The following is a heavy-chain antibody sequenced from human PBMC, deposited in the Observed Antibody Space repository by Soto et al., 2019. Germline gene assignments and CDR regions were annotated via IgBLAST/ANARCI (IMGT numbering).Heavy chain of an antibody. CDR3: ARDDYTYGVY. Sequence: EVQLVESGGGLVKPGGSLRLSCAASGFTFSSYSMNWVRQAPGKGLEWVSSISRNSDYIYYSDSVKGRFIISRDNARTSLYLHMNNLSAADTAVYYCARDDYTYGVYWGQGSLVTVSS. CDR1: GFTFSSYS. D-gene: IGHD3-3*01. CDR2: ISRNSDYI. V-gene: IGHV3-21*04. J-gene: IGHJ4*02.